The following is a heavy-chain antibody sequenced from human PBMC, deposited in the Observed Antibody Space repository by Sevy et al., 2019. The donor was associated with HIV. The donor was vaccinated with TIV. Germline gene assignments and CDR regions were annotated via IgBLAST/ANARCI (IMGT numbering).Heavy chain of an antibody. D-gene: IGHD6-13*01. Sequence: GGSLRLSCAASGFIFSGYGMSWVRQAPGQGLEWVSAISGSGGSTYYADSVKGRFTISRDNFRNTLYLQMNSLRADDTAVYYCAKDRITAARFQHWGQGTLVTVSS. CDR3: AKDRITAARFQH. CDR1: GFIFSGYG. CDR2: ISGSGGST. V-gene: IGHV3-23*01. J-gene: IGHJ1*01.